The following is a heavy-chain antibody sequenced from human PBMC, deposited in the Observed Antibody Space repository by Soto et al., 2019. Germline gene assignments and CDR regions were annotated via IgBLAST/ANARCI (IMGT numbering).Heavy chain of an antibody. CDR2: IYWDEDK. J-gene: IGHJ4*02. V-gene: IGHV2-5*02. CDR1: GFSLSTRGVA. CDR3: AHRPRGYAYYFDY. D-gene: IGHD5-12*01. Sequence: QITLKESGPPLVKPTQTLTLTCTFSGFSLSTRGVAVGWFRQPPGKALEWLALIYWDEDKWYRPSLKSRLTTTDDTAKNELVLTMTNIDPVDTATYYCAHRPRGYAYYFDYWGQGTLVTVSS.